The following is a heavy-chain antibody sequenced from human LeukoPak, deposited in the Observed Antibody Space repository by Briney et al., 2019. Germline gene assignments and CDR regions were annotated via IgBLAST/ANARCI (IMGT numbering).Heavy chain of an antibody. V-gene: IGHV4-4*02. D-gene: IGHD1-26*01. CDR2: IYHSGST. J-gene: IGHJ5*02. CDR1: GGSISSSNW. Sequence: SETLSLTCAVSGGSISSSNWWGWVRQPPGKGLEWIGEIYHSGSTNYNPSLKSRVTISVDKSKNQFSLKLSSVTAADTAVYYCAREIVGATRVDWFDPWGQGTLVTVSS. CDR3: AREIVGATRVDWFDP.